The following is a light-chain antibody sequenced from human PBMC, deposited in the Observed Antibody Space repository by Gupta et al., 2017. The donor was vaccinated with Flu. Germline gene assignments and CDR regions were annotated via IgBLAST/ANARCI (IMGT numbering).Light chain of an antibody. Sequence: SLCEKATFKCKSSQSVLSTSNNKNYLAWYQQKPGHPPKLLVSWASNRQFLFPDRFSGTGSGTDFTLTISSLQAEDVAVYYGHQHYTIPLTF. CDR1: QSVLSTSNNKNY. J-gene: IGKJ4*01. CDR2: WAS. CDR3: HQHYTIPLT. V-gene: IGKV4-1*01.